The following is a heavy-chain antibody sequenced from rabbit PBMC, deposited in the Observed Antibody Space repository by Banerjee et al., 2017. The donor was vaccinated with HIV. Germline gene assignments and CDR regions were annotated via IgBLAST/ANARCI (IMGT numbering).Heavy chain of an antibody. Sequence: QEQLVESGGGLVKPGASLTLTCIASGVSFSGSSYMCWVRQAPGKGLEWIACINAITGKAVYANWAKGRFTISKTSSTTVTLHMTSLTAADTATYFCARGDTGDDMLDLWGPGTLVTVS. V-gene: IGHV1S45*01. CDR1: GVSFSGSSY. CDR2: INAITGKA. J-gene: IGHJ6*01. D-gene: IGHD2-1*01. CDR3: ARGDTGDDMLDL.